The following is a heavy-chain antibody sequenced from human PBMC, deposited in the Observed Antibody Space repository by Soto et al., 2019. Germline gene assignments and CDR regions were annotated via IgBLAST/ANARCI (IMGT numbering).Heavy chain of an antibody. CDR1: GGSISSSSYY. CDR3: ARHPYAAAGFFDY. V-gene: IGHV4-39*01. D-gene: IGHD6-13*01. J-gene: IGHJ4*02. CDR2: IYYSGST. Sequence: SETLSLTCTVSGGSISSSSYYWGWIRQPPGKGLEWIGSIYYSGSTYYNPSLKSRVTISVDTSKNQFSLKLSSVTAADTAVYYCARHPYAAAGFFDYWGQGTLVTVSS.